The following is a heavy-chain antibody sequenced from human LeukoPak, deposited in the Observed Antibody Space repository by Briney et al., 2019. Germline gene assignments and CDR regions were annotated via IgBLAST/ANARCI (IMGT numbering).Heavy chain of an antibody. CDR1: GGSFSGYY. CDR2: INQSGST. V-gene: IGHV4-34*01. Sequence: SETLSLTCAVYGGSFSGYYCSWIRQPPGKGLEWIGEINQSGSTNYNPSLKSRVTISVDTSKNQFSLKLSSVTAADTAVYYCARDRIRAFDIWGQGTMVTVSS. CDR3: ARDRIRAFDI. J-gene: IGHJ3*02.